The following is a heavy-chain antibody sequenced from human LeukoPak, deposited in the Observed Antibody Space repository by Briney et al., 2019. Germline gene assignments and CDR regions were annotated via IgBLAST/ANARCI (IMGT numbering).Heavy chain of an antibody. Sequence: PSETLSLTCAVYGGPFSGYYWNWIRQPPGKGLEWIGYIYHSGSTYYNPSLKSRVTISVDRSKNQFSLKLSSVTAADTAVYYCARARPPPTYYFDYWGQGTLVTVSS. V-gene: IGHV4-34*01. CDR1: GGPFSGYY. CDR2: IYHSGST. D-gene: IGHD6-6*01. CDR3: ARARPPPTYYFDY. J-gene: IGHJ4*02.